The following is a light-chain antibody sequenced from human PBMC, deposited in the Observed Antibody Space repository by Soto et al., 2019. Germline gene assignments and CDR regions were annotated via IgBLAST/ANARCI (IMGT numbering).Light chain of an antibody. CDR2: TAS. CDR1: QGISSY. Sequence: AIRMTQSPSSLSVSTGDRVTITCRASQGISSYLAWYQQKPGKAPKVLIHTASTLQGGVPSRFSGSGSGTDFTLTISRLQSEDFATYYCQQYYTYPWTFGQGTKVEVK. V-gene: IGKV1-8*01. CDR3: QQYYTYPWT. J-gene: IGKJ1*01.